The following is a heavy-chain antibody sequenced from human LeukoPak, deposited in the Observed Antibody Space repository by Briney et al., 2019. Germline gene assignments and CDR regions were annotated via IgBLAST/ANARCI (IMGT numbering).Heavy chain of an antibody. CDR2: FDPEDGEA. CDR3: VTDIRSGWRNY. J-gene: IGHJ4*02. CDR1: GYSLTEVS. Sequence: GASVKVSCKVSGYSLTEVSTHWVRQAPGKGLEWMGGFDPEDGEAIYAQKVQGRLTMTEDTSIDTAFMELRSLKSEDTATYYCVTDIRSGWRNYWGQGTLITVSS. V-gene: IGHV1-24*01. D-gene: IGHD6-19*01.